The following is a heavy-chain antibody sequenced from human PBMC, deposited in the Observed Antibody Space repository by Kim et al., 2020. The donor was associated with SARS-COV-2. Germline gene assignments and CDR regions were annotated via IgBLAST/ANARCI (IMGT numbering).Heavy chain of an antibody. V-gene: IGHV4-34*01. J-gene: IGHJ5*02. CDR2: INHSGST. CDR3: ARVAVSGWFGELFSRRNQNPHKENWFDP. Sequence: SETLSLTCAAYGGSFSGYYWSWIRQPPGKGLEWIGEINHSGSTNYNPSLKSRVTISVDTSKNQFSLKLSSVTAADTAVYYCARVAVSGWFGELFSRRNQNPHKENWFDPWGQGTLVTVSS. CDR1: GGSFSGYY. D-gene: IGHD3-10*01.